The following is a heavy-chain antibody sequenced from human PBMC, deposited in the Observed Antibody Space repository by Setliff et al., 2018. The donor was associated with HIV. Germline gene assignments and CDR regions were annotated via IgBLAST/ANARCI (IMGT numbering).Heavy chain of an antibody. J-gene: IGHJ4*02. CDR2: IYTSGST. CDR3: ARGSYIDV. D-gene: IGHD3-10*01. Sequence: SETLSLTCTVSGGSISSGSYYWSWIRQPAGKGLEWIGRIYTSGSTNYNPSLKSRVTISVDTSKNQFSLRLSSVTAADTAGYYCARGSYIDVWGQGTLVTVSS. V-gene: IGHV4-61*02. CDR1: GGSISSGSYY.